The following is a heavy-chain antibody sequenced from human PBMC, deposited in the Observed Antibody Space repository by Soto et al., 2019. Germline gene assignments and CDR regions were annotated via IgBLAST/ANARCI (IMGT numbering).Heavy chain of an antibody. Sequence: QVQLVQSGAEVKKPGSSVKVSCKASGGTFSSYAISWVRQAPGQGLEWMGGIIPIFGTANYAQKFQGRVTITADKSTSTAYMELSSLRSEDTAVYYCARDICSTSCYNDACDIWGQGTMVTVSS. V-gene: IGHV1-69*06. J-gene: IGHJ3*02. CDR3: ARDICSTSCYNDACDI. CDR1: GGTFSSYA. CDR2: IIPIFGTA. D-gene: IGHD2-2*02.